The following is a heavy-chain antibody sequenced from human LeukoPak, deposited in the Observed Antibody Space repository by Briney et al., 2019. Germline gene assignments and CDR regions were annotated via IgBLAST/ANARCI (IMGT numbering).Heavy chain of an antibody. CDR2: ISAYNGNT. CDR1: GYTFTSYG. J-gene: IGHJ4*02. V-gene: IGHV1-18*01. Sequence: ASVKVSCKASGYTFTSYGISWVRQAPGQGLEWMGWISAYNGNTNYAQKLQGRVTMTTDTSTSTAYMELRSLRSDDTAVYYCARVQRVKFPLKYYFDYWGQGTLVTVSS. CDR3: ARVQRVKFPLKYYFDY. D-gene: IGHD3-10*01.